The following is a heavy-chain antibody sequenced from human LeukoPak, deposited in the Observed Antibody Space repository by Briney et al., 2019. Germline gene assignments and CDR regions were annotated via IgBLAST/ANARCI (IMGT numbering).Heavy chain of an antibody. V-gene: IGHV1-18*01. CDR3: ASTQGGYYDSSGYYYVPSWFDP. J-gene: IGHJ5*02. CDR1: GYTFTNYG. Sequence: ASVKVSCKASGYTFTNYGISWVRQAPGQGLEWMGWISAYNGNTNYAQKLQGRVTMTTDTSTSTAYMELRSLRSDDTAVYYCASTQGGYYDSSGYYYVPSWFDPWGQGTLVTVSS. CDR2: ISAYNGNT. D-gene: IGHD3-22*01.